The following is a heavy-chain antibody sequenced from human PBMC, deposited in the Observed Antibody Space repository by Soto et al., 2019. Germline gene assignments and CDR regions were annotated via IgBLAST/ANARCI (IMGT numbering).Heavy chain of an antibody. Sequence: PSETLSLTCTVSGGSISSYYWSWIRQPPWKGLEWIGYIHYSGSTNYNPSLKSRVTISVDTSKNQFSLKLSSVTAADRAVYYCGGGEYSSSEDYYYYYMDVWGKGTRVTVSS. J-gene: IGHJ6*03. CDR3: GGGEYSSSEDYYYYYMDV. V-gene: IGHV4-59*01. CDR1: GGSISSYY. CDR2: IHYSGST. D-gene: IGHD6-6*01.